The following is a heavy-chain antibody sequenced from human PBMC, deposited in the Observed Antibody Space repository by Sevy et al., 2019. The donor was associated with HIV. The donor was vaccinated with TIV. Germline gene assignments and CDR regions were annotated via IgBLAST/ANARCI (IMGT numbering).Heavy chain of an antibody. CDR2: IYHSGST. D-gene: IGHD2-21*01. CDR1: GGSISSGGYS. V-gene: IGHV4-30-2*01. CDR3: ARDHGWCGGDCLFFQH. J-gene: IGHJ1*01. Sequence: SETLSLTCAVSGGSISSGGYSWSWIRQPPGKGLEWIGYIYHSGSTYYNPSLKSRVTISVDRSKNQFSLKLSSGIAADTPVYYCARDHGWCGGDCLFFQHWGQGTLVTVSS.